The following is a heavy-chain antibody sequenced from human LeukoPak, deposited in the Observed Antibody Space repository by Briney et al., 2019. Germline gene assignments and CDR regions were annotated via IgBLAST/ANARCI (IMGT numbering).Heavy chain of an antibody. Sequence: GGSLRLSCAASGFTFSSYAMSWVRQAPGKGLEWVSAISGSGGSTYYADSVKGRFTISRDNSKNTLYLQMNSLRAEDTAVCYCANGYDFWSGYPARVAPGYYYYMDVWGKGTTVTVSS. J-gene: IGHJ6*03. CDR1: GFTFSSYA. D-gene: IGHD3-3*01. CDR3: ANGYDFWSGYPARVAPGYYYYMDV. CDR2: ISGSGGST. V-gene: IGHV3-23*01.